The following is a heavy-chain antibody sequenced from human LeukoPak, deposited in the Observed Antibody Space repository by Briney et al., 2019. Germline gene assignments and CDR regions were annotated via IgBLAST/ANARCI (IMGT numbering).Heavy chain of an antibody. CDR3: ARELVSLGTGYFDL. CDR2: ITGSSTWT. CDR1: GFTFGTYG. D-gene: IGHD7-27*01. V-gene: IGHV3-23*01. Sequence: GSLRLSCEASGFTFGTYGMTWVRQDPGKGLEWVSGITGSSTWTYYADSVRGRFTISRDNSKNTLHLQMNNLTADDTAIYYCARELVSLGTGYFDLWGRGTLVTVSS. J-gene: IGHJ2*01.